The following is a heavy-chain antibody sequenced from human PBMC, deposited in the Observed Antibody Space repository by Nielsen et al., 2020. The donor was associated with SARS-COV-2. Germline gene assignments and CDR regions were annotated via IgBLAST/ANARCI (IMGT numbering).Heavy chain of an antibody. V-gene: IGHV3-23*01. Sequence: GESLKISCAASGFTFSNFAMSWVRQAPGKGLEWVSAISGSGGSTYYADSVKGRFTISRDNSKNTLYLQMNSLRAEDTALYYCAKDERSYGSGSLDYWGQGTLVTVSS. CDR1: GFTFSNFA. D-gene: IGHD3-10*01. CDR2: ISGSGGST. J-gene: IGHJ4*02. CDR3: AKDERSYGSGSLDY.